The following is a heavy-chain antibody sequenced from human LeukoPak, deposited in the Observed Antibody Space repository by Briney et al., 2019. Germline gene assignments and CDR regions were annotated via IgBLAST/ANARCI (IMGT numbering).Heavy chain of an antibody. V-gene: IGHV4-34*01. D-gene: IGHD1-14*01. CDR3: ARGGPSELDP. J-gene: IGHJ5*02. CDR2: INHSGST. CDR1: GGAFRGYY. Sequence: TPSETLSLTSAVYGGAFRGYYWSWIRQPPGKGLEWIGEINHSGSTNYNPPLTSRITISVDTSKNKCSLNLTSVTAADTGVYYCARGGPSELDPWGQGTLVTVSS.